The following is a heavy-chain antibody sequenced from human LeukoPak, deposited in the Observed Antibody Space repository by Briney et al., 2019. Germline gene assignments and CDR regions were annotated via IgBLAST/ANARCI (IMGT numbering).Heavy chain of an antibody. CDR3: ARGTTLEYYDFWSGYYSRGVMGYFDY. V-gene: IGHV1-46*01. D-gene: IGHD3-3*01. J-gene: IGHJ4*02. Sequence: ASVKVSCKASGYTFTSYYMHWVRQAPGQGLVWMGIINPSGGSTSYAQKFQGRVTMTRDTSTSTVYMELSSLRSEDTAVYYCARGTTLEYYDFWSGYYSRGVMGYFDYWGQGTLVTVSS. CDR2: INPSGGST. CDR1: GYTFTSYY.